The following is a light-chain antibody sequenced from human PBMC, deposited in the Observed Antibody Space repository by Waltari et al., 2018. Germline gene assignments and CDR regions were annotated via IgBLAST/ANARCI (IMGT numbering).Light chain of an antibody. V-gene: IGLV3-21*02. CDR3: QVLDSSHDRFWV. CDR2: DDS. J-gene: IGLJ3*02. CDR1: SLGTTG. Sequence: SHVLTQPPSVSVAPGQTAPITCGGHSLGTTGVHWYQQKPGQAPWLVVYDDSDRPSGIPERFSGSNSGDTATLTISRVEAGDEADYYCQVLDSSHDRFWVFGGGTKLTVL.